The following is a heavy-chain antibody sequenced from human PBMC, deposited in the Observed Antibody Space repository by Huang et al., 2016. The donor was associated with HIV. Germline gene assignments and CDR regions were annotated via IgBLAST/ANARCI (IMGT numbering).Heavy chain of an antibody. CDR1: GFKLSGFG. CDR3: AKESRWFSDFDH. CDR2: ISYDGRSQ. Sequence: VHLVESGGGVVQQGGSLRLSCAASGFKLSGFGMHWVRQAPGEGLVVVAVISYDGRSQFYTDSVKGRFTISSDNSANTLSLQMKGLRPDDTAVYYCAKESRWFSDFDHWGQGVLVSVSS. V-gene: IGHV3-30*18. D-gene: IGHD2-15*01. J-gene: IGHJ4*02.